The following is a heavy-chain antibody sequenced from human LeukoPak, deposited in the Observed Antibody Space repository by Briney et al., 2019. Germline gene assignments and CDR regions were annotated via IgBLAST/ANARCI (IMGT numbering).Heavy chain of an antibody. V-gene: IGHV3-30*18. J-gene: IGHJ4*02. CDR1: GFTFSSYG. Sequence: GGSLRLSCAASGFTFSSYGMHWVRQAPGKGLEWVAVISYDGSNKYYADSVKGRFTISRDNSKNTLYLQMNSLRAEDTAVYYCAKGIDCLDYWGQGTLVTVSS. CDR2: ISYDGSNK. D-gene: IGHD2-21*02. CDR3: AKGIDCLDY.